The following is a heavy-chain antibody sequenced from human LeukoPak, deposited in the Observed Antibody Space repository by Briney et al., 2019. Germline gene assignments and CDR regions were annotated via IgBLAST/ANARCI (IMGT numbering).Heavy chain of an antibody. CDR2: ISSSGRTI. Sequence: AGGSLRLSCAASGFTFSHYNMNWVRQAPGKGLEWVSYISSSGRTIHYADSVKGRFTISRDNGKNSLYLQMNSLRDEDTAVYYCATDLIVTNHWGPGTLVSVPS. V-gene: IGHV3-48*02. CDR1: GFTFSHYN. J-gene: IGHJ5*02. D-gene: IGHD5-18*01. CDR3: ATDLIVTNH.